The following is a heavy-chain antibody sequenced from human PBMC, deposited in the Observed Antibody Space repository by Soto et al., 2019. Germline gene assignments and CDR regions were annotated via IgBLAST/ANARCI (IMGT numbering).Heavy chain of an antibody. D-gene: IGHD2-2*01. V-gene: IGHV1-69*10. CDR2: INPMLGVA. CDR3: ARGPAQFAP. Sequence: SVKVSCKASGGSFSSLVISWLRQAPGQGPEWMGGINPMLGVANFAQKFQDRVTITADESTTTAYMELSSLRSEDTAVYYCARGPAQFAPWGKGTLVTVSS. J-gene: IGHJ5*02. CDR1: GGSFSSLV.